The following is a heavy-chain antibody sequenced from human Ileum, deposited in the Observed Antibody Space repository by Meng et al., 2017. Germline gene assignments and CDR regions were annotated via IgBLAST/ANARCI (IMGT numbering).Heavy chain of an antibody. V-gene: IGHV4-4*02. D-gene: IGHD4-23*01. CDR3: ARHGGYSQDF. CDR2: ISHSGSA. Sequence: QVQRQESGPGLVRPSGTLSLTCAVSSGSISSNTSWSWVRQPPGKGLEWIGQISHSGSAYYNPSLKSRVTMSVDKSKSQFSLMLTSVTAADTAIYYCARHGGYSQDFWGQGTLVTVSS. J-gene: IGHJ4*02. CDR1: SGSISSNTS.